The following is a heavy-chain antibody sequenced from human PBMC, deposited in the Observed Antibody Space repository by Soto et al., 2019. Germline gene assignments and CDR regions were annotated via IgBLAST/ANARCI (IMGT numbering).Heavy chain of an antibody. CDR1: GGTFSSYA. V-gene: IGHV1-69*13. CDR3: AREFRYNWNYVRIDAFDI. D-gene: IGHD1-7*01. J-gene: IGHJ3*02. CDR2: IIPIFGTA. Sequence: ASVKVSCKASGGTFSSYAISWVRQAPGQGLEWMGGIIPIFGTANYAQKFQGRVTITADESTSTAYMELSSLRSEDTAVYYCAREFRYNWNYVRIDAFDIWGQGTMVTVSS.